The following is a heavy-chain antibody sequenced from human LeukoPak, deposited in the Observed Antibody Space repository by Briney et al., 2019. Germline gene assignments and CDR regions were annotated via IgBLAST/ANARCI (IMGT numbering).Heavy chain of an antibody. CDR1: GYTFTSYD. CDR2: MNPNSGNT. V-gene: IGHV1-8*01. J-gene: IGHJ5*02. Sequence: ASVKVSCTASGYTFTSYDINWVRQATGQGLEWMGWMNPNSGNTGYAQKFQGRVTMTRNTSISTAYMELSSLRSEDTAVYYCARGPYYDSSGYYGYNWFDPWGQGTLVTVSS. D-gene: IGHD3-22*01. CDR3: ARGPYYDSSGYYGYNWFDP.